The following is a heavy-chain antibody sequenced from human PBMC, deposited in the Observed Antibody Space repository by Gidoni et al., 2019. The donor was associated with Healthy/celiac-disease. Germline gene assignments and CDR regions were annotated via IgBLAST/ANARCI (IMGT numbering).Heavy chain of an antibody. Sequence: QLQLQESGPGLVKPSEPLSLTCTVSGGSSSSSSYYWGWIRQPPGKGLEWVGSIYYSGSTYYNPSLKSRVTISVDTSKNQFSLKLSSVTAADTAVYYCARYSGSYLDAFDIWGQGTMVTVSS. CDR1: GGSSSSSSYY. CDR2: IYYSGST. CDR3: ARYSGSYLDAFDI. J-gene: IGHJ3*02. D-gene: IGHD1-26*01. V-gene: IGHV4-39*01.